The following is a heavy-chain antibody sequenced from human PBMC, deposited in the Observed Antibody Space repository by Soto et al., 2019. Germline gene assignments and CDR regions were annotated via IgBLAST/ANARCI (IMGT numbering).Heavy chain of an antibody. CDR3: AADIPPPQGPSYPIDY. V-gene: IGHV3-15*01. CDR1: GFTFSSAW. J-gene: IGHJ4*02. Sequence: GGSLRLSCATSGFTFSSAWMSWVRQAPGEGLEWVGRIKSKADGETIEYAAPVKGRFTISRDDSKATVFLQMNSPKAEDTAIYYCAADIPPPQGPSYPIDYWGQGTLVTVSS. D-gene: IGHD1-26*01. CDR2: IKSKADGETI.